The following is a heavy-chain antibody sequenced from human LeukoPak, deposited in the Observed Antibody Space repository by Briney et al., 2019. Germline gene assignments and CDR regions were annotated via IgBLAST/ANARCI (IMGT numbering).Heavy chain of an antibody. J-gene: IGHJ4*02. Sequence: GGSLRLSCAASGFTFSTYSMNWVRQAPGKGLEWVSSISGSSIYIYYADSVKGRFTISRDDAKNSLYLQMNSLRAEDTAVYYCARDPPYYDSSGYYYDYWGQGTLVTVSS. D-gene: IGHD3-22*01. CDR2: ISGSSIYI. CDR1: GFTFSTYS. CDR3: ARDPPYYDSSGYYYDY. V-gene: IGHV3-21*01.